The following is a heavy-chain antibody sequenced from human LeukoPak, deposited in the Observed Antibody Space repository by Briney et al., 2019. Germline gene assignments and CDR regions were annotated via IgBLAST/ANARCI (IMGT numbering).Heavy chain of an antibody. CDR1: GGSFSGYY. CDR2: INHSGST. CDR3: AIYSSSDPLYYYYGMDV. Sequence: PSETLSLTCAVYGGSFSGYYWSWIRQPPGKGLEWIGEINHSGSTNCNPSLKSRVTISVDTSKNQFSLKLSSVTAADTAVYYCAIYSSSDPLYYYYGMDVWGQGTTVTVSS. D-gene: IGHD6-6*01. V-gene: IGHV4-34*01. J-gene: IGHJ6*02.